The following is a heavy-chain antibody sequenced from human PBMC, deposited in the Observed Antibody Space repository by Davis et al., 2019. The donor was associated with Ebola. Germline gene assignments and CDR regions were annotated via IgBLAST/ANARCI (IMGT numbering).Heavy chain of an antibody. Sequence: PSETLSLTCTVSGGSVSSGSYYWSWIRQPPGKGLEWIGYIYYSGSTNYNPSLKSRVTISVDTSKNQFSLKLSSVTAADTAVYYCASLGYDSSGYYSRGYYYYGMDVWGQGTTVTVSS. V-gene: IGHV4-61*01. CDR3: ASLGYDSSGYYSRGYYYYGMDV. D-gene: IGHD3-22*01. CDR2: IYYSGST. CDR1: GGSVSSGSYY. J-gene: IGHJ6*02.